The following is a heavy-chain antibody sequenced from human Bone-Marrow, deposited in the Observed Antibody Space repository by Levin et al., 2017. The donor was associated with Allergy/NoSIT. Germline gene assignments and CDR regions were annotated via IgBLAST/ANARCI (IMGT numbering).Heavy chain of an antibody. Sequence: GASVKVSCKASGYTFTGYYMHWVRQAPGQGLEWMGWINPNSGGTNYAQKFQGRVTMTRDTSISTAYMELSRLRSDDTAVYYCARVPQPYYDILTGYLAGYFDYWGQGTLVTASS. CDR2: INPNSGGT. CDR1: GYTFTGYY. J-gene: IGHJ4*02. D-gene: IGHD3-9*01. CDR3: ARVPQPYYDILTGYLAGYFDY. V-gene: IGHV1-2*02.